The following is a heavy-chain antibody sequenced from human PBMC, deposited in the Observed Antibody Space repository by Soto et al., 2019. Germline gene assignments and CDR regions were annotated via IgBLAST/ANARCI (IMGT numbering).Heavy chain of an antibody. CDR2: ISGSGGST. CDR3: AKHVQILYYYYYMDV. Sequence: GGSLRLSCAASGFTFSSYAMSWVRQAPGKGLEWVSAISGSGGSTYYADSVKGRFTISRDNSKNTLYLQMNSLRAEDTAVYYCAKHVQILYYYYYMDVWGKGTTVTVSS. V-gene: IGHV3-23*01. J-gene: IGHJ6*03. D-gene: IGHD3-9*01. CDR1: GFTFSSYA.